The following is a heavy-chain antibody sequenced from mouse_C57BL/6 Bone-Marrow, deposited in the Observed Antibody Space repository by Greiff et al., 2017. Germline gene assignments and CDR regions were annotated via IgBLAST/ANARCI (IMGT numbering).Heavy chain of an antibody. CDR3: ARSGVTTVAWFDY. V-gene: IGHV1-82*01. CDR2: IYPGDGDT. Sequence: QVQLQQSGPELVKPGASVKISCKASGYAFSSSWMNWVKQRPGKGLEWIGRIYPGDGDTNYNGKFKGKATLTADKSSSTAYMQLSSLTSEDSEVYFCARSGVTTVAWFDYWGKGTTLTVSS. CDR1: GYAFSSSW. J-gene: IGHJ2*01. D-gene: IGHD1-1*01.